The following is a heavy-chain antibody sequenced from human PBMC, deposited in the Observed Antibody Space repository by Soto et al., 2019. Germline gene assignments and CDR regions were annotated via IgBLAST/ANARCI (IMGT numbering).Heavy chain of an antibody. Sequence: QITLKESGPTLVKPTQTLTLTCTFSGFSLSTSGVGVGWIRQPPGKALEWLGVIYWDDDKRYSPSLKSRLTITKDTSKNQVVLTMTNMDPVDTATYYCGHRHVTTSHFDYWGQGTLVTVSS. J-gene: IGHJ4*02. D-gene: IGHD4-17*01. CDR2: IYWDDDK. V-gene: IGHV2-5*02. CDR1: GFSLSTSGVG. CDR3: GHRHVTTSHFDY.